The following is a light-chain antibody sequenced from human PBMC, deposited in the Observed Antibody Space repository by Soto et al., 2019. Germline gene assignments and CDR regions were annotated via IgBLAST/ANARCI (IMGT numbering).Light chain of an antibody. CDR2: SDS. CDR1: QTVSNSY. V-gene: IGKV3-20*01. Sequence: EIVGTQSPGTLSLSPGEKATLSCRASQTVSNSYLAWYQQKPGQAPRLLIYSDSSRATGIPDRFSGSGSGTDFTLTISRLEPEDFAVYYCQQSGSSPTWTFGQGTTVEIK. CDR3: QQSGSSPTWT. J-gene: IGKJ1*01.